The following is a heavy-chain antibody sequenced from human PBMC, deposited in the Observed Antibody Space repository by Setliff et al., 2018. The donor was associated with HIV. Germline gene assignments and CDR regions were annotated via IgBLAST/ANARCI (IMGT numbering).Heavy chain of an antibody. D-gene: IGHD3-10*01. Sequence: GGSLRLSCAASGLTLSNTWMSWVRQAPGKGLEWVGRLKSKTDGGTTDYAAPVKGRFTISRDDSRNIAYLQMNSLKTEDTAVYYCTRDWSPITMVRLDYWGQGTLVTVSS. V-gene: IGHV3-15*01. J-gene: IGHJ4*02. CDR2: LKSKTDGGTT. CDR1: GLTLSNTW. CDR3: TRDWSPITMVRLDY.